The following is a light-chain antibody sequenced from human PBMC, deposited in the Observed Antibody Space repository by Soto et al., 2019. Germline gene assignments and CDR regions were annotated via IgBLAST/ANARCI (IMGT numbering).Light chain of an antibody. Sequence: QSVLTQPPSVSGAPGQRVTISCTGSSSNIGAGYEVHWYQHLPGKAPKLLIYGNTNRPSGVPDRFSGSKSGTSASLAITVLQAEDEADYYCQSYDSSLSASYVFGGGTKVTVL. CDR2: GNT. CDR1: SSNIGAGYE. V-gene: IGLV1-40*01. J-gene: IGLJ1*01. CDR3: QSYDSSLSASYV.